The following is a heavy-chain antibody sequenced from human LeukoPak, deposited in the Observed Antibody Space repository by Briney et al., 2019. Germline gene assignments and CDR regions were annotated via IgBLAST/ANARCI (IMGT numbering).Heavy chain of an antibody. CDR1: GGSISSYC. CDR2: ISDSGNN. D-gene: IGHD5-18*01. J-gene: IGHJ4*02. Sequence: SETLSLTCTVSGGSISSYCWSWIRQPPGKGLEWIGYISDSGNNYTRPSLRSRVTVSIDTSNNQISLKLNSVTAADTAVYYCAGSLSSIYSPLDYWGQGTLVTVSS. CDR3: AGSLSSIYSPLDY. V-gene: IGHV4-59*08.